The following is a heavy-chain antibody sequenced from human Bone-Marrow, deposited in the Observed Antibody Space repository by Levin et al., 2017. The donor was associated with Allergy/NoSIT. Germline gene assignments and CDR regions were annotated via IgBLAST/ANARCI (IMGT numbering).Heavy chain of an antibody. V-gene: IGHV3-33*01. Sequence: LSLTCAASGFTFSSYGMHWVRQAPGKGLEWVAVIWYDGSNKYYADSVKGRFTISRDNSKNTLYLQMNSLRAEDTAVYYCARDFIRVQLWSLKAYYYYGMDVWGQGTTVTVSS. CDR1: GFTFSSYG. CDR3: ARDFIRVQLWSLKAYYYYGMDV. CDR2: IWYDGSNK. D-gene: IGHD5-18*01. J-gene: IGHJ6*02.